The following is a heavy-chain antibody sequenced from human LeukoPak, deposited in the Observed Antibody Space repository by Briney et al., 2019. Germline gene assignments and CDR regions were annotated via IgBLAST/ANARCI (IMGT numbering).Heavy chain of an antibody. V-gene: IGHV3-11*05. CDR3: ARDGYIGYEGGANFDY. D-gene: IGHD5-12*01. CDR1: GFTFSDYY. Sequence: PGGSLRLSCAASGFTFSDYYMSWIRQAPGKGLEWVSYISSSSSYTNYADSVKGRFTISRDNGKNSLYLQMNSLRAEDTAVYYCARDGYIGYEGGANFDYWGQGTLVTVSS. CDR2: ISSSSSYT. J-gene: IGHJ4*02.